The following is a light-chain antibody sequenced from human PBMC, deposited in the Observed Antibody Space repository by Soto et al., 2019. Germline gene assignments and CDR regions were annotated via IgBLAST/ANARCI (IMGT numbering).Light chain of an antibody. CDR2: EVT. J-gene: IGLJ1*01. CDR1: SGDVGGYNL. CDR3: CSYAGNSEV. Sequence: QSALTQPASVSGSPGQSITIPCTGTSGDVGGYNLVSWYKQHTGKAPKLMIYEVTERPSGVTNRFSGSKSGNTASLTISGLQPDDEADYYCCSYAGNSEVFGTGTKVTVL. V-gene: IGLV2-23*02.